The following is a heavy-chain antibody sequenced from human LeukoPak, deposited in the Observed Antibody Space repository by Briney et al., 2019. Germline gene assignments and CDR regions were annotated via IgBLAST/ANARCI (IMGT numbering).Heavy chain of an antibody. V-gene: IGHV4-4*07. J-gene: IGHJ4*02. Sequence: SETLSLTCTVSGGSISSYYWSWIRQPAGKGLEWIGRIYTSGSTNYNPSLKSRVTISVDKSKNQFSLKLSSVTAADTAVYYCATTRVGFSYFDYRGKGTLVTVSS. CDR1: GGSISSYY. CDR2: IYTSGST. CDR3: ATTRVGFSYFDY. D-gene: IGHD1-26*01.